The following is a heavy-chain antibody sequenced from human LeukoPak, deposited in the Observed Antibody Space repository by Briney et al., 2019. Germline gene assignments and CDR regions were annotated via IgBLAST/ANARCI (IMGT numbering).Heavy chain of an antibody. CDR3: ARDRNYGSGSHDY. V-gene: IGHV3-33*01. CDR2: IWYDGSNK. D-gene: IGHD3-10*01. CDR1: GFTFSSYG. Sequence: PGGSLRLSCAASGFTFSSYGMHWVRQAPGKGLEWVAVIWYDGSNKYYADSVKGRFTISRDNSKNTLYLQMNSLRAEDTAVYYCARDRNYGSGSHDYRGQGTLVTVSS. J-gene: IGHJ4*02.